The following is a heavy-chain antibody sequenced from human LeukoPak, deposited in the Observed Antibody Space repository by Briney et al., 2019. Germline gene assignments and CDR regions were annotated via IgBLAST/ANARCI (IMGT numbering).Heavy chain of an antibody. CDR1: GGSVTTYY. Sequence: PSETLSLTCTVSGGSVTTYYWSWIRQSAGKGLEWIGHISTSGTTTYNPSLKSRVTMSVDTSKNQFSLKLTSVTAADAAVYYCAREATVVGATIIWCQGTLVTVSS. J-gene: IGHJ4*02. V-gene: IGHV4-4*07. CDR3: AREATVVGATII. D-gene: IGHD1-26*01. CDR2: ISTSGTT.